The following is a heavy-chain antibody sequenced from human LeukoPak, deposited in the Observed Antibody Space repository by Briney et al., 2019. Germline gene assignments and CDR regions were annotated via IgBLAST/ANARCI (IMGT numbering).Heavy chain of an antibody. V-gene: IGHV4-59*08. CDR3: ARQSYYYDSSYYYYGMDV. D-gene: IGHD3-22*01. CDR1: GGSISSYY. CDR2: IYYSGNT. Sequence: PSETLSLTCTVSGGSISSYYWSWIRQPPGKGLEWIGYIYYSGNTNYNPSLKSRVTISVDTSRNLFSLKLSSVTAADTDVYYCARQSYYYDSSYYYYGMDVWGQGTTVTVSS. J-gene: IGHJ6*02.